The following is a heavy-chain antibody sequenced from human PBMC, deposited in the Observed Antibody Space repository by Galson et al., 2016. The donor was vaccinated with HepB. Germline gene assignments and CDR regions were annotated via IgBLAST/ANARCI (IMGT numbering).Heavy chain of an antibody. CDR1: GFTVRTNY. CDR2: IYSGGST. J-gene: IGHJ4*02. V-gene: IGHV3-53*01. D-gene: IGHD3-22*01. CDR3: ARVANYYDSSGYFDY. Sequence: SLRLSCAASGFTVRTNYMTWVRQAPGKGLEWVSVIYSGGSTYYANSVKGRYTISRDNSKNTLYLRMNSLRVEDTAMYYCARVANYYDSSGYFDYWGQGNLVTVYS.